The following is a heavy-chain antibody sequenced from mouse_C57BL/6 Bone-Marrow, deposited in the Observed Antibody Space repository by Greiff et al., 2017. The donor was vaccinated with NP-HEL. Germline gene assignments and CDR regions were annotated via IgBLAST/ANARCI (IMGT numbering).Heavy chain of an antibody. D-gene: IGHD1-1*01. CDR1: GFTFSSYG. V-gene: IGHV5-6*01. Sequence: EVKLVESGGDLVKPGGSLKLSCAASGFTFSSYGMSWVRQTPDKRLEWVATISSGGSYTYYPDSVKGRFTISRDNAKNTLYLQMSSLKSEDTAMYYCASHYYYGSNAWFAYWGQGTLVTVSA. J-gene: IGHJ3*01. CDR3: ASHYYYGSNAWFAY. CDR2: ISSGGSYT.